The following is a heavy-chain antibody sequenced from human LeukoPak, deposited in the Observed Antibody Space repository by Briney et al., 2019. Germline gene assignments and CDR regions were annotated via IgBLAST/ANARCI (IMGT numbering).Heavy chain of an antibody. V-gene: IGHV1-18*01. J-gene: IGHJ4*02. CDR1: GYTFTSYG. CDR3: ARDLLGYSYGPSRFPYDY. D-gene: IGHD5-18*01. CDR2: ISAYNGNT. Sequence: GASVKVSCKASGYTFTSYGISWVRQAPGQGLEWMGWISAYNGNTNYAQKLQGRVTMTTDTSTSTAYMELRSLRSDDTAVYYCARDLLGYSYGPSRFPYDYWGQGTLVTVSS.